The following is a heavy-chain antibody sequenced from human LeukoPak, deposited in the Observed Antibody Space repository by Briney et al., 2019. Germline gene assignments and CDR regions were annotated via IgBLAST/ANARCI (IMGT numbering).Heavy chain of an antibody. Sequence: ASVKVSCKGSGYTFTSYDINWVRQATGQGVEWMGWMKHNSGKTGYAQKFQGRVTMTRNTTISKAYMELSILRSEDTAVYYCARVRDYYDSSGYYEYFDYWGQGTLVTVSS. J-gene: IGHJ4*02. D-gene: IGHD3-22*01. CDR2: MKHNSGKT. V-gene: IGHV1-8*01. CDR3: ARVRDYYDSSGYYEYFDY. CDR1: GYTFTSYD.